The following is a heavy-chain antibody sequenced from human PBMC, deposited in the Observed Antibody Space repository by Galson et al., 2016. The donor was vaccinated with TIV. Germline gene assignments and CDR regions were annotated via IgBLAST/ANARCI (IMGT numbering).Heavy chain of an antibody. V-gene: IGHV1-3*04. D-gene: IGHD2-2*01. CDR3: ARLGYCSSMSCFPFDP. Sequence: SVKVSCKASGYTFTSYGIHWMRQAPGQRLEWMGWINTATGYTKYSQTFQDRITITRDTSASTAYTELSSLRSEDTATYYCARLGYCSSMSCFPFDPWGQGTLVSVSS. CDR1: GYTFTSYG. CDR2: INTATGYT. J-gene: IGHJ5*02.